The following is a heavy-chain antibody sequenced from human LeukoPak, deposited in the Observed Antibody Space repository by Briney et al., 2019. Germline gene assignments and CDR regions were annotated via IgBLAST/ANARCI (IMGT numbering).Heavy chain of an antibody. J-gene: IGHJ5*02. Sequence: GGSLRLSCAASGFTFSSYWMSWVRQAPGKGLEWVSAISGSGGSTYYADSVKGRFTISRDNSKNTLYLQMNSLRAEDTAVYYCAKDSLTAVAGSGYNWFDPWGQGTLVTVSS. CDR3: AKDSLTAVAGSGYNWFDP. CDR2: ISGSGGST. D-gene: IGHD6-19*01. CDR1: GFTFSSYW. V-gene: IGHV3-23*01.